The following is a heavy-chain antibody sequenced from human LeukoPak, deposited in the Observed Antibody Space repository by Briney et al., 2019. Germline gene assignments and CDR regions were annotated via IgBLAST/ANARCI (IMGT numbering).Heavy chain of an antibody. V-gene: IGHV4-34*01. Sequence: SETLSLTCAVYGGSFSGYYWSWIRQPPGKGLEWIGEINHSGSTNYNPSLKSRVTISVDTSKNQFSLKLSSVTAADTAVYYCASESNSTKFDYWDQGTLVTVSS. D-gene: IGHD4-23*01. J-gene: IGHJ4*02. CDR2: INHSGST. CDR1: GGSFSGYY. CDR3: ASESNSTKFDY.